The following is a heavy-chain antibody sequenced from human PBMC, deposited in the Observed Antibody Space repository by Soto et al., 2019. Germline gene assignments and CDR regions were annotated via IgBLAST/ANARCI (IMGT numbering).Heavy chain of an antibody. CDR3: IHDGKMGYTGYDRFDY. CDR1: GFSLSTSDVG. J-gene: IGHJ4*02. Sequence: QITLKESGPMLMKPTQTLTLTCTFSGFSLSTSDVGVGWIRQPPGKALEWLALIYWNDDARYSPSLRNRLTITKDTSKNQVVLTMTNMDRVDTATYYCIHDGKMGYTGYDRFDYWGQGTLVTVSS. V-gene: IGHV2-5*01. CDR2: IYWNDDA. D-gene: IGHD5-12*01.